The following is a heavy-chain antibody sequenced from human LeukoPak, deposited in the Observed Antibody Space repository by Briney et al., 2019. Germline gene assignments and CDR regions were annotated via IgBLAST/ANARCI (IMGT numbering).Heavy chain of an antibody. CDR2: IRYDGSDK. CDR3: ARDATGPFDY. V-gene: IGHV3-30*02. D-gene: IGHD3-9*01. J-gene: IGHJ4*02. Sequence: GGSLRLSCAASGFTFSSYGMHWVRQAPGKGLEWVAFIRYDGSDKYYADSVKGRFTISRDNSKNTLSLQMNSLRAEDTAVYYCARDATGPFDYWGQGTLVTVSS. CDR1: GFTFSSYG.